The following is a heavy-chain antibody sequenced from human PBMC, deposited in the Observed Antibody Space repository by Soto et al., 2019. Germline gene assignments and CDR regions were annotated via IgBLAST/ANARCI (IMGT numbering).Heavy chain of an antibody. V-gene: IGHV5-51*01. D-gene: IGHD5-18*01. CDR3: ARLSSAKNYYYYYGMDV. CDR1: GYSFTSYW. Sequence: GESLKISCNGSGYSFTSYWIGWVRQMPGKGLEWMGIIYPGDSDTRYSPSFQGQVTISADKSISTAYLQWSSLKASDTAMYYCARLSSAKNYYYYYGMDVWGQGTTVTVSS. CDR2: IYPGDSDT. J-gene: IGHJ6*02.